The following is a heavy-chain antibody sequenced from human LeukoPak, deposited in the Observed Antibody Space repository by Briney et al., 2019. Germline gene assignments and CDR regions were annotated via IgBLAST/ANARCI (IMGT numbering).Heavy chain of an antibody. Sequence: PGGSLRLSCAASGISFSSHGMHWVRQAPGKGLEWVAVIWYDGSNIYYADSVKGRFTISRDNAKNTLYLQMNSLRAEDTAVYYCARGAYSSSSKYFQHWGQGTLVTVSS. V-gene: IGHV3-33*03. J-gene: IGHJ1*01. CDR1: GISFSSHG. CDR2: IWYDGSNI. D-gene: IGHD6-6*01. CDR3: ARGAYSSSSKYFQH.